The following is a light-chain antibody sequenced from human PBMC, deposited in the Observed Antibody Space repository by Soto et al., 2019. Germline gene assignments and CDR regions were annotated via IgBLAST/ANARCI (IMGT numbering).Light chain of an antibody. CDR1: SSNIGAGYD. J-gene: IGLJ2*01. V-gene: IGLV1-40*01. CDR2: ANN. CDR3: QSYDSSLSASVV. Sequence: QSVLTQPPSVSGAPGQRVTISCTGSSSNIGAGYDVHWYQLLPGTAPKLLIYANNNRPSGVPDRFSGPRSGTSASLAITGLQAEDEADYYCQSYDSSLSASVVFGGGTKLTVL.